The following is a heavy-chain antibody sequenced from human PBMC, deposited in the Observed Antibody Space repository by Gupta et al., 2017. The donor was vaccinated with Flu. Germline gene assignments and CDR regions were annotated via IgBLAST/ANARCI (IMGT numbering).Heavy chain of an antibody. CDR2: INPNISGT. CDR1: GYTFTGYY. CDR3: ARVSLGGMDV. D-gene: IGHD7-27*01. Sequence: QVQLVQSGAEVKKPGASVKVSCKASGYTFTGYYMHWVRQAPGQGLEWMGWINPNISGTNYAQKVQGRVTMTRDTSISTAYMGLSRLGSDDTAVYSCARVSLGGMDVWGQGTTVTVSS. J-gene: IGHJ6*02. V-gene: IGHV1-2*02.